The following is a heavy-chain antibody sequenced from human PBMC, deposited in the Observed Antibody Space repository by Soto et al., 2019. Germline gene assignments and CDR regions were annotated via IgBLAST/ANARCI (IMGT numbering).Heavy chain of an antibody. CDR1: GFRFADYT. V-gene: IGHV3-9*01. CDR3: AKGAISGTLNWFDH. CDR2: LTWNSESI. Sequence: EVQLVESGGGLVQPGRSLRLSCAASGFRFADYTMHWVRQAPGKGLEWVSGLTWNSESIAYSDSVKGRFTISRDYAKKSLYLQMNSLRAEDTAFYFCAKGAISGTLNWFDHWGQGTLVTVSS. D-gene: IGHD1-1*01. J-gene: IGHJ5*02.